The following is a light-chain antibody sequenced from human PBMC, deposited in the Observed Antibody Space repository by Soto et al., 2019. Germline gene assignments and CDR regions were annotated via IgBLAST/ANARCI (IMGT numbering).Light chain of an antibody. V-gene: IGLV1-44*01. J-gene: IGLJ3*02. Sequence: QSVLTQSPSASGTPGQRVIISCSGSSSNFGGNTANWYQQFPGTAPKVLIYSNNQRPSGVPDRFSGSKSGTSASLAISGLQSEDEADYYCAAWDDSLNGWVFGGGTKLTVL. CDR2: SNN. CDR1: SSNFGGNT. CDR3: AAWDDSLNGWV.